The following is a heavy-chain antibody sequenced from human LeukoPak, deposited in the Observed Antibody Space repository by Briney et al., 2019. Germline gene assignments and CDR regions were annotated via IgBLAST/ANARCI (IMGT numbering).Heavy chain of an antibody. V-gene: IGHV3-73*01. CDR3: TRGYGDYYFDY. J-gene: IGHJ4*02. CDR1: GFTFSGSA. Sequence: GGSLRLSCAASGFTFSGSAMHWVRQASGKGLEWVGRIRSKANSYATAYAASVKGRFIISRDDSKNTAYLQMNSLKTEDTAVYYCTRGYGDYYFDYWGQGTLVTVSS. CDR2: IRSKANSYAT. D-gene: IGHD4-17*01.